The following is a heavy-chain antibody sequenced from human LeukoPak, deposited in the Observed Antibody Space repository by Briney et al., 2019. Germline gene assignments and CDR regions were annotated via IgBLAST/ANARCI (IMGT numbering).Heavy chain of an antibody. Sequence: SETLSLTRTVSGGSISTYYWSWIRRPPGKGLEWIAYIHASGPTNYNPSLKSRITISVDTSKNQFSLKLSSVTAADTAVYYCARRAPFSSYCGGDCYPDDAFDIWGQGIMVTVSS. D-gene: IGHD2-21*02. CDR2: IHASGPT. J-gene: IGHJ3*02. CDR1: GGSISTYY. CDR3: ARRAPFSSYCGGDCYPDDAFDI. V-gene: IGHV4-4*09.